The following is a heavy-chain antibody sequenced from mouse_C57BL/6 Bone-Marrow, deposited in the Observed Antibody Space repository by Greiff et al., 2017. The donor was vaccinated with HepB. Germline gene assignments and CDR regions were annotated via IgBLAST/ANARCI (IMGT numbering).Heavy chain of an antibody. V-gene: IGHV6-3*01. D-gene: IGHD2-2*01. CDR3: TSSMVTTGYYYAMDY. CDR2: IRLKSDNYAT. Sequence: DVQLVESGGGLVQPGGSMKLSCVASGFTFSNYWMNWVRQSPEKGLEWVAQIRLKSDNYATHYAESVKGRFTISRDDSKSSVYLQMNNLRAEDTGIYYCTSSMVTTGYYYAMDYWGQGTSVTVSS. J-gene: IGHJ4*01. CDR1: GFTFSNYW.